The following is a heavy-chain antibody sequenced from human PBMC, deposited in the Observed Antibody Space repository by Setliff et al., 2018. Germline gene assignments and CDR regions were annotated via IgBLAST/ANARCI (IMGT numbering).Heavy chain of an antibody. J-gene: IGHJ6*02. V-gene: IGHV1-46*01. CDR1: GYTFTSYY. D-gene: IGHD3-16*01. Sequence: ASVKVSCKASGYTFTSYYIHWVRQAPGQGLEWMGVINPKNGGATYPQNLQGRVTMTRDTSMSTVCMELSSLRFEDTAVYYCARERAGGRGFTFGAIYYYYGMDVWGQGTTGTVSS. CDR2: INPKNGGA. CDR3: ARERAGGRGFTFGAIYYYYGMDV.